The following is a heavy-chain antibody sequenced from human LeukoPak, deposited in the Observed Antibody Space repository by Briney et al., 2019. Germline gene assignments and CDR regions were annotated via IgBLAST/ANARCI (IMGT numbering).Heavy chain of an antibody. Sequence: GGSLRLSCAASGFTFSSYAMHWVRQAPGKGLKWVAVISYDGSNKYYADSVKGRFTISRDNAKNSLYLQMNSLRAEDTAVYYCARGVPRRGTLSPESRLDGSGVHFDYWGQGTLVTVSS. CDR1: GFTFSSYA. V-gene: IGHV3-30-3*01. D-gene: IGHD3-10*01. J-gene: IGHJ4*02. CDR3: ARGVPRRGTLSPESRLDGSGVHFDY. CDR2: ISYDGSNK.